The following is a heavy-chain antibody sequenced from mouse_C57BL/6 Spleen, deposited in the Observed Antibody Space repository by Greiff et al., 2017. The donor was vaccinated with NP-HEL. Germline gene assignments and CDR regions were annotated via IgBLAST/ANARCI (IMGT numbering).Heavy chain of an antibody. J-gene: IGHJ2*01. CDR3: ARKASYYFDY. Sequence: QVHVKQSGAELVRPGASVKLSCKASGYTFTDYYINWVKQRPGQGLEWIARIYPGSGNTYYNEKFKGKATLTAEKSSSTAYMQLSSLTSEDSAVYFCARKASYYFDYWGQGTTLTVSS. D-gene: IGHD3-2*02. CDR2: IYPGSGNT. CDR1: GYTFTDYY. V-gene: IGHV1-76*01.